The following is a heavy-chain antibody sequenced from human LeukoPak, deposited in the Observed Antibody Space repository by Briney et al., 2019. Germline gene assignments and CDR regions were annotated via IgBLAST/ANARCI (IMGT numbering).Heavy chain of an antibody. CDR2: ISSSCSTI. D-gene: IGHD6-19*01. J-gene: IGHJ4*02. CDR3: GRVTVALDY. CDR1: GFTFSSYE. V-gene: IGHV3-48*03. Sequence: GGSLRLSCAASGFTFSSYEMNWVRQAPGKGLEWVSYISSSCSTIYYADSVKGRFTISRDNAKNSLHLQMNSLSAEDTAVHYCGRVTVALDYWGQGTLVTVSS.